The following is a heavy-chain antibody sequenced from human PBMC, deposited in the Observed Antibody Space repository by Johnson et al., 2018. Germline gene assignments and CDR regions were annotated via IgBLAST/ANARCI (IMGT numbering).Heavy chain of an antibody. D-gene: IGHD3-3*01. J-gene: IGHJ5*01. CDR2: ISGSGDST. CDR3: AKDLFRGHGIGDFWRVNNWFDP. Sequence: EVQLVETGGGLVQPGGSLRLSCAASGFNFSSYAMTWVRQAPEKGLEWVSAISGSGDSTYYAESVKGRFTISRDNSKNTVYLQRNSLGDEATAVHYCAKDLFRGHGIGDFWRVNNWFDPCGLGAMGTVSS. V-gene: IGHV3-23*04. CDR1: GFNFSSYA.